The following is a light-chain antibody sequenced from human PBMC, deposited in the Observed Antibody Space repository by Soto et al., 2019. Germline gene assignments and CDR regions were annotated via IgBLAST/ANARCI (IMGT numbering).Light chain of an antibody. J-gene: IGKJ5*01. CDR2: GAS. CDR3: QQYGKLPIT. CDR1: QSVTSNY. V-gene: IGKV3-20*01. Sequence: EIVLTQSPGTLSLSPGERATLSCRASQSVTSNYLAWYQQKPGQAPSLLIYGASSRATGIPDRFSGSGSGTDFTITISRLEPEDYAVYYCQQYGKLPITFGQGTRLEIK.